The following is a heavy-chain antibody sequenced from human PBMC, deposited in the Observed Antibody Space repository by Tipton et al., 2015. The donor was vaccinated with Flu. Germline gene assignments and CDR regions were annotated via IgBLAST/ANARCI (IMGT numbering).Heavy chain of an antibody. Sequence: SLRLSCAASGFTFSSYAMSWVRQAPGKELEWVSAISGSGGSTYYADSVKGRFTISRDNSKNTLYLQMNSLRAEDTAVYYCARDGYNWGAFDIWGQGTMVTVSS. CDR2: ISGSGGST. J-gene: IGHJ3*02. D-gene: IGHD5-24*01. CDR1: GFTFSSYA. CDR3: ARDGYNWGAFDI. V-gene: IGHV3-23*01.